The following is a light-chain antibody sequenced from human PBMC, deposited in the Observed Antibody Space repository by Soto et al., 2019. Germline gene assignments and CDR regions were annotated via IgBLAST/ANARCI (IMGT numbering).Light chain of an antibody. J-gene: IGKJ1*01. Sequence: EIVLTQSPGTLSLSPGERATLSCRASQSVTSRSLAWYQQKPGQAPRLLIFGASIRDTGVPDRFSGSGSGTDFTLTISRLEAEDFAVYYCQQYGSSPGTFGQGTKVEIK. CDR1: QSVTSRS. V-gene: IGKV3-20*01. CDR2: GAS. CDR3: QQYGSSPGT.